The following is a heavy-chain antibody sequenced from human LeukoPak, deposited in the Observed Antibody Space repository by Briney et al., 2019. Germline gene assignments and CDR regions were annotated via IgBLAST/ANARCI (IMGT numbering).Heavy chain of an antibody. Sequence: ASVKVSCKASGGTFSSYAINWVRQAPGQGLEWMGWISTYNGNTNYAQKLQGRVTMTIDTSTSTAYMELKSLRSDDTAVYYCARDLHRVVVRGVPHYYYYMDVWGKGTTVTISS. CDR3: ARDLHRVVVRGVPHYYYYMDV. D-gene: IGHD3-10*01. CDR1: GGTFSSYA. CDR2: ISTYNGNT. V-gene: IGHV1-18*01. J-gene: IGHJ6*03.